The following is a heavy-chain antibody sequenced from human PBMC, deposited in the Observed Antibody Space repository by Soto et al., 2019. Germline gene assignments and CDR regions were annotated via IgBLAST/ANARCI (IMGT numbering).Heavy chain of an antibody. J-gene: IGHJ4*02. CDR3: AKAVGSVDY. CDR2: LSGRGDNI. D-gene: IGHD6-19*01. Sequence: EVQLLESGGGLVQSGGSLRLSCAASGFTFSRYDMCWVRQAPGKGLEWVSALSGRGDNIFYADSVKGRFTISRDNSKNTLYLQINSLRAEDTAVYYGAKAVGSVDYWGQGTLVTVSS. V-gene: IGHV3-23*01. CDR1: GFTFSRYD.